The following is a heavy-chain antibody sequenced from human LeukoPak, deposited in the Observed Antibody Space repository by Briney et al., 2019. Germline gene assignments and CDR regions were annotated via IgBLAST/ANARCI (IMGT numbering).Heavy chain of an antibody. Sequence: ASVKVSCKASGYTFTGYYMHWVRQAPGQGLEWMGQINPNSGGTNYAQKFQGRVTMTRDTSISTAYMELSRLRSDDTAVYYCPRVPKPGLGYCTNGVCHPGDYWGQGTLVTVSS. V-gene: IGHV1-2*06. CDR1: GYTFTGYY. CDR2: INPNSGGT. CDR3: PRVPKPGLGYCTNGVCHPGDY. D-gene: IGHD2-8*01. J-gene: IGHJ4*02.